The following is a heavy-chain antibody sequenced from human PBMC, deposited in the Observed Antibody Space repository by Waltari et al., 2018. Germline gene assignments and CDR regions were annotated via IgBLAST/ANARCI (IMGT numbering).Heavy chain of an antibody. D-gene: IGHD1-26*01. CDR2: LSASGSRT. Sequence: EVRLVESGGVLVRPGGSLGLSCPASGFTFGSYAMNWVRQAPGKGLEWVAGLSASGSRTFYAASVKGRFTISRDNSNNTLYAQMTSLTPEDTATYYCAMSLTVLVRADHWGQGTLVAVSS. J-gene: IGHJ4*02. CDR1: GFTFGSYA. V-gene: IGHV3-23*04. CDR3: AMSLTVLVRADH.